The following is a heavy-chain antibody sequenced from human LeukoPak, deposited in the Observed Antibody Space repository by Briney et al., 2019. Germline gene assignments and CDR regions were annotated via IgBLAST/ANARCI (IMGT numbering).Heavy chain of an antibody. CDR1: GYSLTSYW. J-gene: IGHJ5*02. V-gene: IGHV5-51*01. D-gene: IGHD6-19*01. Sequence: GESLKISCKGSGYSLTSYWIGWVRQMPGKGLEWMGIIYPGDSDTRYSPSFQAQVTISADKSISTAYLQWSSLKASDTAIYYCARVYSSGWFDPWGQGTLVTVSS. CDR3: ARVYSSGWFDP. CDR2: IYPGDSDT.